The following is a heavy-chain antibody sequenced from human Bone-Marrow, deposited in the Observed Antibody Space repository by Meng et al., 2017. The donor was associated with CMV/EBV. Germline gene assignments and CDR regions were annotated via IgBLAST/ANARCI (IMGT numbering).Heavy chain of an antibody. D-gene: IGHD3-3*01. CDR2: IYSGGSST. J-gene: IGHJ6*02. Sequence: GESLKISCAASGFTFSSYAMSWVRQAPGKGLEWVSVIYSGGSSTYYADSVKGRFTISRDNSKNTLYLQMNSLRAEDTAVYYCAKEKRVLRFLEWLSCGMDVWGQGTTVTVSS. CDR1: GFTFSSYA. V-gene: IGHV3-23*03. CDR3: AKEKRVLRFLEWLSCGMDV.